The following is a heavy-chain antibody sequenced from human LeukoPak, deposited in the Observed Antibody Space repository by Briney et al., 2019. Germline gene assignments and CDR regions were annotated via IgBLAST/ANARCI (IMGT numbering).Heavy chain of an antibody. V-gene: IGHV3-30-3*01. Sequence: GGSLRLSCAASGFTFSSYAMHWVRQAPGKGLEWVAVISYDGSNKYYADSVKGRFTISRDNSKNTLYLQMNSLRAEDTAVYYCARASKAGYTAMVPLDYWGQETLVTVSS. J-gene: IGHJ4*02. D-gene: IGHD5-18*01. CDR1: GFTFSSYA. CDR2: ISYDGSNK. CDR3: ARASKAGYTAMVPLDY.